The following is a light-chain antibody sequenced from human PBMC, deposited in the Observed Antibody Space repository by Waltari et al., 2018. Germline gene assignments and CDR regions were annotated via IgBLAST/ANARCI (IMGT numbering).Light chain of an antibody. CDR3: CSYTSSDTYV. V-gene: IGLV2-14*03. Sequence: WYQRRPGKGPRLISCDVVKRPSGVSNRFSGSMSGYTATLTISGLQAEDEADYYCCSYTSSDTYVFGSGTTVTVL. J-gene: IGLJ1*01. CDR2: DVV.